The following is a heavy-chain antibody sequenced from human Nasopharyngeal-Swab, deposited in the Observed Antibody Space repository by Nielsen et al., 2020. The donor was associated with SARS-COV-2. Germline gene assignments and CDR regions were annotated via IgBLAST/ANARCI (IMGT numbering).Heavy chain of an antibody. CDR2: IYYSGST. J-gene: IGHJ5*02. V-gene: IGHV4-61*05. CDR1: GGSISSSSYY. Sequence: SETLSLTCTVSGGSISSSSYYWGWIRQPPGKGLEWIGYIYYSGSTNYNPSLKSRVTISVDTSKNQFSLKLSSVTAADTAVYYCARNNYDFWSGHWFDPWGQGTLVTVSS. D-gene: IGHD3-3*01. CDR3: ARNNYDFWSGHWFDP.